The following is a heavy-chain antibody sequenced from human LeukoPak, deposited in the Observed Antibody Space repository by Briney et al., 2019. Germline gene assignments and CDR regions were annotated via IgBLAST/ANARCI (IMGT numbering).Heavy chain of an antibody. Sequence: SETPSLTCAVYGGSFSGYCWSWIRQPPGKGLEWIGEINHSGSTNYNPSLKSRVTISVDTSKNQFSLNLSSVTAADTAVYYCARGYRAAQNSSSEFGNAFDIWGQGTMVAVSS. D-gene: IGHD6-6*01. J-gene: IGHJ3*02. CDR2: INHSGST. V-gene: IGHV4-34*01. CDR1: GGSFSGYC. CDR3: ARGYRAAQNSSSEFGNAFDI.